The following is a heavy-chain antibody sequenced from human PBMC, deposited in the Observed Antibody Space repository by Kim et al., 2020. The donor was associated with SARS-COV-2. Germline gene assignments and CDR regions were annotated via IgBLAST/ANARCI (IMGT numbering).Heavy chain of an antibody. V-gene: IGHV4-34*01. CDR3: ARGKGYVWGSYRPTQTYYFDY. J-gene: IGHJ4*02. D-gene: IGHD3-16*02. CDR1: GGSFSGYY. CDR2: INHSGST. Sequence: SETLSLTCAVYGGSFSGYYWSWIRQPPGKGLEWIGEINHSGSTNYNPSLKSRVTISVDTSKNQFSLKLSSVTAVDTAVYYCARGKGYVWGSYRPTQTYYFDYWGQGTLVTVSS.